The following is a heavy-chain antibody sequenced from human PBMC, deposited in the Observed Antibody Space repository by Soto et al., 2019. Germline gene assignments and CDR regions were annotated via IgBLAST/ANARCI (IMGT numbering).Heavy chain of an antibody. CDR1: GGSISSYY. CDR2: IYYTGST. V-gene: IGHV4-59*08. Sequence: SETLSLTCTASGGSISSYYWSWIRQPPGKGLEWIGYIYYTGSTFYDPSLKSRLTLTIDTSKNLYSLSLRSVTAADTAVDYCATVRAHYFDYWGHGTLVTVSS. J-gene: IGHJ4*01. CDR3: ATVRAHYFDY.